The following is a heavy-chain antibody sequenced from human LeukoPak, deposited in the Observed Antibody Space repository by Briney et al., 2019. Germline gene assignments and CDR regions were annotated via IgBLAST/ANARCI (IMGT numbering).Heavy chain of an antibody. CDR1: GGSISSGGEY. CDR3: AREKTAYYYDRSGISEGAFDV. J-gene: IGHJ3*01. D-gene: IGHD3-22*01. Sequence: SQTLSLTCTVSGGSISSGGEYWSWIRHLPEKGLEWIGYVYYSGSTYYNPSLESRITMSVDTSENQFSLKLTSVTAADTAVYYCAREKTAYYYDRSGISEGAFDVWGQGTMVTVSS. V-gene: IGHV4-31*03. CDR2: VYYSGST.